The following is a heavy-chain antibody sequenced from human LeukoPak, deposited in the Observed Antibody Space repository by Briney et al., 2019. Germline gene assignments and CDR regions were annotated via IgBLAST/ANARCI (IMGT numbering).Heavy chain of an antibody. CDR2: IYYSGTT. D-gene: IGHD6-19*01. CDR3: ARETMAGHFDY. CDR1: GGSTSSGDYF. V-gene: IGHV4-30-4*01. Sequence: SETLSLNCTVSGGSTSSGDYFWSWIRQPPGKGLEWIGCIYYSGTTYYNPSLKSRLTISIDTSKNQFSLNLRSVSAADTAVYFCARETMAGHFDYWGQGTLVTVSS. J-gene: IGHJ4*02.